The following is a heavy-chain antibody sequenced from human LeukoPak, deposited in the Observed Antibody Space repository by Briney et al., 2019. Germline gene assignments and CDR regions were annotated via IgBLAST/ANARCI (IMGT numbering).Heavy chain of an antibody. CDR1: GYTFTSYG. J-gene: IGHJ6*02. CDR2: ISAYNGNT. D-gene: IGHD4-11*01. CDR3: ARDLYSYSNSFSYYYYGMDV. Sequence: ASVKVSCKASGYTFTSYGISWVRQAPGQGLEWMGWISAYNGNTNYAQKLQGRVTMTTDTSTSTAYMELRSLRSDDTAVYYCARDLYSYSNSFSYYYYGMDVWGQGTTVTASS. V-gene: IGHV1-18*01.